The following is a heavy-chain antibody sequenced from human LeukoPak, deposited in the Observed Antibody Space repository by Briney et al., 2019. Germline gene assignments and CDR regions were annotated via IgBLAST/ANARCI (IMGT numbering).Heavy chain of an antibody. CDR2: ISYSGST. V-gene: IGHV4-59*01. D-gene: IGHD3-22*01. J-gene: IGHJ4*02. Sequence: PSETLSLTCTVSGGSISSYYWSWIRQPPGKGLEWIGYISYSGSTNYNPSLKSRVTISVDTSKNQFSLKLSSVTAADTAVYYCARYYYDSSGYWIFDYWGQGTLVTVSS. CDR3: ARYYYDSSGYWIFDY. CDR1: GGSISSYY.